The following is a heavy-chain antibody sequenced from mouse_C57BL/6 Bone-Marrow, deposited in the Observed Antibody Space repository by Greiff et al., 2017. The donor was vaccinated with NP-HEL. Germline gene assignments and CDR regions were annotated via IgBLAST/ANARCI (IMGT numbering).Heavy chain of an antibody. J-gene: IGHJ1*03. V-gene: IGHV14-4*01. CDR1: GFNIKDDY. D-gene: IGHD1-1*01. CDR2: IDPENGDT. Sequence: VQLQQSGAELVRPGASVKLSCTASGFNIKDDYMHWVKQRPEQGLEWIGWIDPENGDTEYASKFQGKATITADTSSNTAYLQLSSLTSEDTAVYYCTTLYYYGSSSWGTGTTVTVSS. CDR3: TTLYYYGSSS.